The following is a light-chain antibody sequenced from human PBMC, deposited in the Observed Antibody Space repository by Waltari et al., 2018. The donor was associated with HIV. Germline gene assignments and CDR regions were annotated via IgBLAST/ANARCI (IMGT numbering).Light chain of an antibody. V-gene: IGKV3-11*01. CDR1: QSVGSY. J-gene: IGKJ4*01. CDR3: HQRSKWPLT. CDR2: DSS. Sequence: EIVLTQSPATLSLSPGESATLSCKASQSVGSYVALYQQRPGQAPSLPIYDSSNRATGVPARFSASGSGTDVTLTISSLEPEDFAVYYCHQRSKWPLTFGGGTKVEIK.